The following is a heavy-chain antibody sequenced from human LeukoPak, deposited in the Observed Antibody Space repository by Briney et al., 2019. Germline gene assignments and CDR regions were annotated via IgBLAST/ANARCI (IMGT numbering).Heavy chain of an antibody. CDR1: GYSFASYW. J-gene: IGHJ4*02. Sequence: RGESLKISCKGSGYSFASYWMGWVRQMPGRGLEWKGIIYPGDSDTRYSPSFQGQVTISADKSISTAYLQWSSLKASVTAMYYCARHLGGVGAAAGRVFDYWGQGTLVTVSS. D-gene: IGHD6-13*01. CDR3: ARHLGGVGAAAGRVFDY. CDR2: IYPGDSDT. V-gene: IGHV5-51*01.